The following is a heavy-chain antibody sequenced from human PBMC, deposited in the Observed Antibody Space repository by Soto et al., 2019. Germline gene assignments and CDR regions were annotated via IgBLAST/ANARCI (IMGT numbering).Heavy chain of an antibody. D-gene: IGHD4-4*01. CDR2: IIPIFGTA. CDR1: GGTFSSYA. Sequence: GASVKVSYKASGGTFSSYAISWVRQAPGQGLEWMGGIIPIFGTANYAQKFQGRVTITADESTSTAYMELSSLRSEDTAVYYCARDYSNYDREDYYYGMDVWGQGTTVTVSS. J-gene: IGHJ6*02. V-gene: IGHV1-69*13. CDR3: ARDYSNYDREDYYYGMDV.